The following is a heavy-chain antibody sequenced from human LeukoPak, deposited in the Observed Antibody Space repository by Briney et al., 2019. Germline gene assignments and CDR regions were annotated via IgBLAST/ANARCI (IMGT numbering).Heavy chain of an antibody. V-gene: IGHV3-30-3*01. CDR3: ARDGITPPGIFKFDY. J-gene: IGHJ4*02. CDR2: IKYDGSKT. CDR1: GFTFSTYA. Sequence: GRSLRLSCAASGFTFSTYALHWVRQAPGKGLEWVAAIKYDGSKTHYADSVKGRFTISRDNSKDTLYLQMNSLRADDTAVYYCARDGITPPGIFKFDYWGQGTLVTVSS. D-gene: IGHD2-21*01.